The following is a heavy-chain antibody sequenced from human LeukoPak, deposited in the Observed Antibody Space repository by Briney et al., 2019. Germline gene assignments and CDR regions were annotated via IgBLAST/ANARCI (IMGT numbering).Heavy chain of an antibody. CDR1: GGSISSYY. CDR2: IYYSGST. Sequence: PSETLSLTCTVSGGSISSYYWSWIRQPPGKGLEWIGYIYYSGSTNYNPSLKSRVTISVDKSKNQFSLRLSSVTAADTAVYYCARGVDDSSGNYYVIWFDPWGQGTLVTVS. V-gene: IGHV4-59*12. J-gene: IGHJ5*02. D-gene: IGHD3-22*01. CDR3: ARGVDDSSGNYYVIWFDP.